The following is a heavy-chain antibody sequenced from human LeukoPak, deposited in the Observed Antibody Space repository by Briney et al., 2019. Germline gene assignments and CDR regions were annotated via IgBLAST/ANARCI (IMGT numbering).Heavy chain of an antibody. CDR3: ARNRSSDYGHGAFGI. Sequence: SETLSLTCTVSGGSLSSSNYYWGWIRQPPGKGLEWIASIYYSGSTHYNPSLKSRVIISVDTSKNQSSLKLSSVTAGDTAVYYCARNRSSDYGHGAFGIWGQGTLVTVSS. CDR1: GGSLSSSNYY. J-gene: IGHJ3*02. D-gene: IGHD4-17*01. CDR2: IYYSGST. V-gene: IGHV4-39*01.